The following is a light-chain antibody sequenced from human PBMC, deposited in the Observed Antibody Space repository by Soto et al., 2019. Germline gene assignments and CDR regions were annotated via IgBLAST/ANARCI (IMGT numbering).Light chain of an antibody. CDR3: CSYAGTPYA. Sequence: QSVLTQPRSVSASPGQSVTISCTGTRSDVGGYNYVSWYQHHPGKAPKLMIYGVSERPSGVPDRFSGSKSGNTASLTISGLQAEDEADYYCCSYAGTPYAFGTGTKVTVL. CDR2: GVS. CDR1: RSDVGGYNY. J-gene: IGLJ1*01. V-gene: IGLV2-11*01.